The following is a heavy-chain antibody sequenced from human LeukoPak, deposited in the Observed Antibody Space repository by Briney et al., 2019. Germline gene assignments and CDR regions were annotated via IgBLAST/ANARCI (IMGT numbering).Heavy chain of an antibody. CDR3: ARSSITMVRGVIKSTTSWYHYYNMDV. D-gene: IGHD3-10*01. V-gene: IGHV3-7*01. J-gene: IGHJ6*03. Sequence: PGGSLRLSCAASGFIFSSYWMSWVRQAPGKGLEWVANIKQDGSEKNYVGSVKGRFTIARDNAKNSLYLQMNSLRAEDTAVYYCARSSITMVRGVIKSTTSWYHYYNMDVWGKGTTVTVSS. CDR2: IKQDGSEK. CDR1: GFIFSSYW.